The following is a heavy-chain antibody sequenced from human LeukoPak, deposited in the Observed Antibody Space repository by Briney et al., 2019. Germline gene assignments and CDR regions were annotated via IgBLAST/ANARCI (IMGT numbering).Heavy chain of an antibody. CDR3: ASSNWFDP. J-gene: IGHJ5*02. V-gene: IGHV3-7*01. CDR1: GFTFSKFW. CDR2: MKQDGSEE. Sequence: PGGSLRLSCAASGFTFSKFWMTWVRQAPGKGLEWVASMKQDGSEESYVDSVKGRFTISRDNAKNTLYLQMNSLRAEDTAVYYCASSNWFDPWGQGTLVTVSS.